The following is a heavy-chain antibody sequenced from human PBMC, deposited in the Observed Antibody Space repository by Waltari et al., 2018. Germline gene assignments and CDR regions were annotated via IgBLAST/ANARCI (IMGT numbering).Heavy chain of an antibody. CDR3: ARGSSYYYDSSGYLDY. D-gene: IGHD3-22*01. V-gene: IGHV1-69*13. J-gene: IGHJ4*02. Sequence: QVQLVQSGAEVKKPGSSVKVSCKASGGTFSSYAISWVRQAPGQGLEWMGGCIPTFGTANYAQKFQGRVTFTADESTSTAYMELSSLRSEDTAVYYCARGSSYYYDSSGYLDYWGQGTLVTVSS. CDR1: GGTFSSYA. CDR2: CIPTFGTA.